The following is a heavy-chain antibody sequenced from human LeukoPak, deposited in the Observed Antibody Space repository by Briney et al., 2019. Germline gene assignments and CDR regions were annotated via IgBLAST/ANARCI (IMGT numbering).Heavy chain of an antibody. CDR2: INSDGSST. J-gene: IGHJ6*03. Sequence: GGSLRLSCAASGFTFSSYWMHWVRQAPGKGLVWVSRINSDGSSTSYPDSVKGRFTISRGNAKNTLYLQMSSLRAEDTAVYYCARGGAVGDYYYYMDVWGKGTTVTVSS. CDR1: GFTFSSYW. CDR3: ARGGAVGDYYYYMDV. D-gene: IGHD1-26*01. V-gene: IGHV3-74*01.